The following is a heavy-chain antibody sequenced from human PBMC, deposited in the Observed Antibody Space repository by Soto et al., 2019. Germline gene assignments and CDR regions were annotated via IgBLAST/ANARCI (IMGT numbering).Heavy chain of an antibody. J-gene: IGHJ6*03. CDR3: ARGLIISFGEFSRRGGYYYYMDV. D-gene: IGHD3-10*01. CDR1: DGSFSGYQ. CDR2: MKDSGKI. Sequence: QVQLQQWGAGLLKPSETLSLTCAVYDGSFSGYQWSWSRRTPGRGLEWRGGMKDSGKINYNPSLKRRVTILVDSPKKQISLRLSSATAAATVVYYCARGLIISFGEFSRRGGYYYYMDVWGKGTTVPVSS. V-gene: IGHV4-34*01.